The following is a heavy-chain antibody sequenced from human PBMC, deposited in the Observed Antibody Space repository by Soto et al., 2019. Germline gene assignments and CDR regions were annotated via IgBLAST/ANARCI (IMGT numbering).Heavy chain of an antibody. J-gene: IGHJ4*02. CDR1: GFAFSSYG. D-gene: IGHD5-18*01. CDR3: VSDRGYGHASVPYS. Sequence: QAQLVESGGGVVQPGRSLRLSCAASGFAFSSYGMHWVRQAPGTGLEWVAVISYDGSLQHYADSVKGRFTISRDNSKHMVLLQMSSLRAEATAVYYCVSDRGYGHASVPYSWGQGTLVSVSS. V-gene: IGHV3-30*03. CDR2: ISYDGSLQ.